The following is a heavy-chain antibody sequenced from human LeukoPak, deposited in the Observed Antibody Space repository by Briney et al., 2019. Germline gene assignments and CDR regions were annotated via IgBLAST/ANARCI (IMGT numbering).Heavy chain of an antibody. J-gene: IGHJ4*02. D-gene: IGHD3-10*01. Sequence: GGSLRLSCADSGFTFRSYAMSWVRQAPGKGLEWVSAISGSGGGTYYADSVEGRFTISRDSSKNTLSLQMNSLRADDTAVYYCAKGGGSGSYFTQYYFGYWGQGTLVTVSS. CDR3: AKGGGSGSYFTQYYFGY. CDR2: ISGSGGGT. V-gene: IGHV3-23*01. CDR1: GFTFRSYA.